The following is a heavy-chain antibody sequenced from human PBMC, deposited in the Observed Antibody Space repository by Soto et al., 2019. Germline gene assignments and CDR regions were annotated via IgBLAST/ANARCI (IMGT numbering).Heavy chain of an antibody. CDR3: GKGRGGSGSLTPRVDF. D-gene: IGHD3-10*01. CDR1: GFTFNNYA. J-gene: IGHJ4*02. CDR2: ISGGSDTT. Sequence: EVQLLESGGGLVQPGGSLRLSCAASGFTFNNYAMTWVRQAPGKGLEWVSAISGGSDTTSYADSVKGRFTCSRDGSKNTLYRQMSSLRAEDTALYYGGKGRGGSGSLTPRVDFWGQGTLVTVSS. V-gene: IGHV3-23*01.